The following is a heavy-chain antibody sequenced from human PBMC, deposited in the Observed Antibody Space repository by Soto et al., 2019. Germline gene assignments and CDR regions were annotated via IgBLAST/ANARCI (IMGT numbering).Heavy chain of an antibody. CDR2: ISGSGGST. CDR3: AKTETSFGEVLRYYYYTMDV. CDR1: GFTFSSYA. D-gene: IGHD3-10*01. Sequence: GGSLRLSCAASGFTFSSYAMSWVRQAPGKGLEWVSAISGSGGSTYYADSVKGRFTIPRDNSKNTLYLQMNSLRAEDTAVYYCAKTETSFGEVLRYYYYTMDVWGHGTTVTDS. J-gene: IGHJ6*02. V-gene: IGHV3-23*01.